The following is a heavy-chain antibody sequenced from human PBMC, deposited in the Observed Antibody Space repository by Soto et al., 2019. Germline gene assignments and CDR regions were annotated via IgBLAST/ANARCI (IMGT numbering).Heavy chain of an antibody. V-gene: IGHV1-46*04. D-gene: IGHD1-1*01. CDR2: ITPSGAT. Sequence: GASVKVSCKASGDTFTSYYMHWVRQAPGQGLEWMGIITPSGATSYPQKLQGRVTITADESTRTAYMELSTLRSEDTAVYYCARGIVTGSEYNYYYYGMDVWGQGTTVTVSS. J-gene: IGHJ6*02. CDR1: GDTFTSYY. CDR3: ARGIVTGSEYNYYYYGMDV.